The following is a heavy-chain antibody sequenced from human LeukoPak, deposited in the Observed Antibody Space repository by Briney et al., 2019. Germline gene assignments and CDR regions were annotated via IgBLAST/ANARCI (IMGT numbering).Heavy chain of an antibody. V-gene: IGHV1-18*01. CDR1: GYTFTSYW. Sequence: ASVQVSCKASGYTFTSYWISWVRQDPGEGLEWMGWISAYKGNTNYEQKLQGRVTMTTDTSTSTAYMELRSLRSDDTAVYYCARCLGNYDRSGYLSRYWGQGTLVTVSS. CDR3: ARCLGNYDRSGYLSRY. J-gene: IGHJ4*02. D-gene: IGHD3-22*01. CDR2: ISAYKGNT.